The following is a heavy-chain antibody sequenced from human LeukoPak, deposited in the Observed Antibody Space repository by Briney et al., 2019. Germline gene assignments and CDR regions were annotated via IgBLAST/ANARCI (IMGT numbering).Heavy chain of an antibody. CDR1: GFTFSSYS. D-gene: IGHD2-15*01. CDR2: ITSSSSYI. Sequence: GGSLRLSCAASGFTFSSYSMTWVRQAPGKGLEWVSSITSSSSYIYYADSVKGRFTISRDNAKNSLYLQVNSLRAEDTAVYYCARAHCSGGRCYSGAFDIWGQGTMVTVSS. J-gene: IGHJ3*02. V-gene: IGHV3-21*01. CDR3: ARAHCSGGRCYSGAFDI.